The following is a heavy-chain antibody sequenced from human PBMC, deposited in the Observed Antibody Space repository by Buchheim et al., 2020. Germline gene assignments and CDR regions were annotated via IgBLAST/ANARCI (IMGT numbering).Heavy chain of an antibody. Sequence: QVQLVESGGGVVQPGRSLRLSCAASGFTFSSYGMHWVRQAPGKGLEWVAVIWYDGSNKYYADSVKGRFTISRDNSKNTLYLQMNSLRAEDTAVYYCARDAGYYEVQFGGAFDIWGQGT. CDR2: IWYDGSNK. CDR3: ARDAGYYEVQFGGAFDI. D-gene: IGHD3-22*01. V-gene: IGHV3-33*01. CDR1: GFTFSSYG. J-gene: IGHJ3*02.